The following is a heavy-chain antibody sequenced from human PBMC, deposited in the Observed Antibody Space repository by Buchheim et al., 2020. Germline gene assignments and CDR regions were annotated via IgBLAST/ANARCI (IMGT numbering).Heavy chain of an antibody. CDR2: INNSGST. CDR1: GGSFSGYY. D-gene: IGHD3-3*01. V-gene: IGHV4-34*01. Sequence: QVQLQQWGAGLLKPSETLSLTCAVYGGSFSGYYWSWIRQPQGKGLEWIGEINNSGSTNYNPSLKSRVTISVDTSKNQFSLKLSSVTAADTAVYYCARRRVGAYYDFWSGRYGMDVWGQGTT. J-gene: IGHJ6*02. CDR3: ARRRVGAYYDFWSGRYGMDV.